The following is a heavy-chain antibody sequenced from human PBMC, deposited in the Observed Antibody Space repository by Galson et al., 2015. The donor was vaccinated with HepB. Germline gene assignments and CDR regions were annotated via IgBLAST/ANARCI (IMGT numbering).Heavy chain of an antibody. CDR1: GFTLSGSA. D-gene: IGHD6-13*01. V-gene: IGHV3-73*01. CDR2: IRSKATNYAA. CDR3: VRSGDFSGYSSR. Sequence: SLRLSCAASGFTLSGSAIHWVRQASGKGPEWIGHIRSKATNYAALYVPSLKGRFIISRGDSRNMAYLHMRSLKTDDTAVYYCVRSGDFSGYSSRWGQGTLVTVSS. J-gene: IGHJ4*02.